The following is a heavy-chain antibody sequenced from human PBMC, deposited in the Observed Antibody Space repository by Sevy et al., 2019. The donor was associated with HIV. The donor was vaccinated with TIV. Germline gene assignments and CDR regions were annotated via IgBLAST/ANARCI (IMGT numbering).Heavy chain of an antibody. J-gene: IGHJ4*02. CDR2: IHYSGGT. Sequence: SETLSLTCSVSGGSISSSDSYWSWIGQPPGKGLEWIGYIHYSGGTYYNPFLKSRVAMSVDTSERQFSLRLSFMTAADTAVYYCANKRGYSHGPFDYWGQGALVTVSS. D-gene: IGHD2-2*03. CDR3: ANKRGYSHGPFDY. V-gene: IGHV4-30-4*01. CDR1: GGSISSSDSY.